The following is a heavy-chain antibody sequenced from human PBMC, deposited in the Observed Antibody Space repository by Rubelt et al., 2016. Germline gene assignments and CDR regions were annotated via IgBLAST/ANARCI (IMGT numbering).Heavy chain of an antibody. V-gene: IGHV1-2*06. D-gene: IGHD3-10*01. J-gene: IGHJ4*02. CDR2: INPNGGGT. CDR3: ARSSSWYYFDF. CDR1: GYSFATYP. Sequence: QVQLVQSGSELKKPGASVKVSCKASGYSFATYPMNWVRQAPGQGLEWMGRINPNGGGTNYPQKFQGRVTMTGDTSISTAYMELSRLGSDETAVYFCARSSSWYYFDFWGQGTLVTVSS.